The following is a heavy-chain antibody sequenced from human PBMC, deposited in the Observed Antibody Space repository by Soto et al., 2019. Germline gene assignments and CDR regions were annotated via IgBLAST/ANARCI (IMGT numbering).Heavy chain of an antibody. CDR2: INSDGTIS. V-gene: IGHV3-74*01. J-gene: IGHJ6*02. CDR3: ARLSGDHSAFFSYGMDA. CDR1: GVTFDTYG. Sequence: WGSLRLSCAASGVTFDTYGMNWVRQAPGKGPEWLSGINSDGTISSYADSVKGRFTISRDNARNTLSLQMNSLRADDTAVYYCARLSGDHSAFFSYGMDAWGQGTTVTVSS. D-gene: IGHD2-21*01.